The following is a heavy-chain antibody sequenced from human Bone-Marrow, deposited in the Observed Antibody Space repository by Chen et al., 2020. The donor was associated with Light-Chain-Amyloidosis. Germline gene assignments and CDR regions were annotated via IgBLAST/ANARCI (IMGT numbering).Heavy chain of an antibody. J-gene: IGHJ6*03. CDR1: GFNLDDYG. CDR3: ARDQVEYKFFYYMDV. D-gene: IGHD6-6*01. V-gene: IGHV3-21*06. CDR2: SDSSGTYI. Sequence: EVQLVETGGGVVRPGESLRLSCAVSGFNLDDYGMSWVRQAPGKGLEWVSSSDSSGTYINYADSTRGRFSISRDNAKNSLYLQIASLRAEDTAVYYCARDQVEYKFFYYMDVWGKGTTVTVSS.